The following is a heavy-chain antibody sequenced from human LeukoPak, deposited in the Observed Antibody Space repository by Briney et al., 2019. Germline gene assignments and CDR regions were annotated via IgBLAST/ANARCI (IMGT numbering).Heavy chain of an antibody. CDR2: VSGSAGGT. D-gene: IGHD6-19*01. Sequence: PGGSLRLSCAASGFTFPSYGMHWLRQAPGKGLEWISGVSGSAGGTYYSDSVKGRFIISRDNSKTTVFLYMNNLRAEDTAVYYCAKGLPPRIAVAGNFDHWGQGTLVVVSS. V-gene: IGHV3-23*01. CDR3: AKGLPPRIAVAGNFDH. CDR1: GFTFPSYG. J-gene: IGHJ4*02.